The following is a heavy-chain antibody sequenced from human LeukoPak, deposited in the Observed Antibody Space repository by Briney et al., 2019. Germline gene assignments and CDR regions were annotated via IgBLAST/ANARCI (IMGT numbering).Heavy chain of an antibody. CDR1: GFNFIDSY. D-gene: IGHD5-18*01. J-gene: IGHJ4*02. CDR3: VRFYSYVIDY. V-gene: IGHV3-11*04. Sequence: GGSLRLSCAASGFNFIDSYMSWVRQAPGKGLEWISYISDSGKTIYYADSVEGRFTISRDNAKNSLFLQMNSLRAEDTSIYYCVRFYSYVIDYWGQGALVTVSS. CDR2: ISDSGKTI.